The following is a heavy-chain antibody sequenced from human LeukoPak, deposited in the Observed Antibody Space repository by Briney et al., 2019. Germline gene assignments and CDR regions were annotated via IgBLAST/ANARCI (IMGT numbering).Heavy chain of an antibody. CDR1: GGTFSSYA. Sequence: TVKVSCKASGGTFSSYAISGVRQAPGQGLEWMGGIIPIFGTANYAQKFQGRVTITTDESTSTAYMELSSLRAEDTAVYYCAREVGDSSGYYYHYFDYWGQGTLVTVSS. J-gene: IGHJ4*02. CDR2: IIPIFGTA. CDR3: AREVGDSSGYYYHYFDY. D-gene: IGHD3-22*01. V-gene: IGHV1-69*05.